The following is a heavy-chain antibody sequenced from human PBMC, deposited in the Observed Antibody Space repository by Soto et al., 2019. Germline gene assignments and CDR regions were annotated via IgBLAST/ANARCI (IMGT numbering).Heavy chain of an antibody. CDR3: ARLGGGIAVAGRAFDI. Sequence: SETLSLTCTVSGGSISSSHYYWGCIRQPPGKGLEWIGSIYYSGSTYYNPSLKSRVTISVDTPKNQFSLKLTSVTAADTAVYYCARLGGGIAVAGRAFDIWGQGTTVTVSS. J-gene: IGHJ3*02. CDR2: IYYSGST. D-gene: IGHD6-19*01. V-gene: IGHV4-39*01. CDR1: GGSISSSHYY.